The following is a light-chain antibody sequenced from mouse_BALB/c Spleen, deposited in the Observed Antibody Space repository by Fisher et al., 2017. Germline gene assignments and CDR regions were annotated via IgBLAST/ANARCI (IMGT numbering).Light chain of an antibody. Sequence: IVMTQSPAIMSASLGEKVTMSCRASSSVNYMYWYQQKPGSSPRLLIYDTSNLASGVPVRFSGSGSGTSYSLTISRMEAEDAATYYCQQWSSYPPTFGGGTKLEIK. J-gene: IGKJ1*01. CDR3: QQWSSYPPT. V-gene: IGKV4-55*01. CDR1: SSVNY. CDR2: DTS.